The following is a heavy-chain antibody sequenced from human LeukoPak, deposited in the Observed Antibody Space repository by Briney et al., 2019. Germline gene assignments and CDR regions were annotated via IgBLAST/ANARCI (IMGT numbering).Heavy chain of an antibody. CDR2: IYPGDSDT. D-gene: IGHD3-3*01. V-gene: IGHV5-51*01. CDR3: ARIYDFWSGYYRFDY. CDR1: GYSFTSYW. Sequence: GESLKISCKGSGYSFTSYWIGWVRQMPGKGLEWMGIIYPGDSDTRYSPSLQGQVTISADKSISTAYLQWSSLKASDTAMYYCARIYDFWSGYYRFDYWGQGTLVTVSS. J-gene: IGHJ4*02.